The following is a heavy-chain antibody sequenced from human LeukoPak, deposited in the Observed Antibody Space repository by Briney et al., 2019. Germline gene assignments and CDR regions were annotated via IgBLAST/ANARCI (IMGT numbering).Heavy chain of an antibody. V-gene: IGHV1-2*02. CDR3: TRGGIDY. CDR2: INPNSGDT. CDR1: GYTFTGYY. Sequence: GASVKVSCKASGYTFTGYYMHWVRQAPGQGLEWMGWINPNSGDTHYVQKFQGRVTMTRDTSISTAYMELSRLRSDDTAVYYCTRGGIDYWGQETLVTVSS. D-gene: IGHD3-10*01. J-gene: IGHJ4*02.